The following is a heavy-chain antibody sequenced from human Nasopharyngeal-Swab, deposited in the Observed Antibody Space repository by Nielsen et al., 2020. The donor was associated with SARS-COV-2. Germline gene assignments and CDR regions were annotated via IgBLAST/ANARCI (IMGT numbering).Heavy chain of an antibody. D-gene: IGHD1-1*01. Sequence: GSLRLSCAASGFTFSNYDMHWVRQPTGKALEWVSAIGTAGDTYYPGSVKGRFTISREDAKNSLYLQINALKAGDTAVYYCARGRVGTRGLLYFQHWGQGTLVTVSS. V-gene: IGHV3-13*01. CDR3: ARGRVGTRGLLYFQH. J-gene: IGHJ1*01. CDR2: IGTAGDT. CDR1: GFTFSNYD.